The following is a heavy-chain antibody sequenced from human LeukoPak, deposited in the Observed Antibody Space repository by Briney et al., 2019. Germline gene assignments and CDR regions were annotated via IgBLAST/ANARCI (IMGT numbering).Heavy chain of an antibody. V-gene: IGHV3-48*04. CDR1: GFTFSRYS. CDR2: ISSSSSNI. CDR3: ARIGSAAFTDY. J-gene: IGHJ4*02. D-gene: IGHD3-3*02. Sequence: GGSLRLSCAASGFTFSRYSMNWVRQAPGKGLEWVSYISSSSSNIYYADSVKGRFTMSRDNSKNSLFLQMNSLRAEDTALYYCARIGSAAFTDYWGQGTLVTVSS.